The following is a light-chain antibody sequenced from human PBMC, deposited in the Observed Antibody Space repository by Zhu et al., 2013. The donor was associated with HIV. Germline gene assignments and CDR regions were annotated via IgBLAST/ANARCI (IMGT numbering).Light chain of an antibody. CDR2: GAS. J-gene: IGKJ1*01. CDR3: QQYGTLPKT. Sequence: DIVLTQSPGTLSLSPGERATLSCRASQSVSSNFLAWYQQRPGQAPRLLISGASNRATGIPDRFSGSGSGTDFTLSISRLEPEDFAVYYCQQYGTLPKTFGQGTKVEIK. V-gene: IGKV3-20*01. CDR1: QSVSSNF.